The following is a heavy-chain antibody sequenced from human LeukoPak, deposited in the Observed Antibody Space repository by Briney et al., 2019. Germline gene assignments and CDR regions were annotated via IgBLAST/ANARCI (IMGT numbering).Heavy chain of an antibody. CDR3: ARSDCSSTSCYGAGLFDY. V-gene: IGHV4-34*01. D-gene: IGHD2-2*01. Sequence: SETLSLTCAVYGGSFSGYYWSWIRQPPGKGLEWIGEINHSGSTNYNPSLKSRVTISVDTSKNQFSLKLSSVTAADTAVYYCARSDCSSTSCYGAGLFDYWGQGTLVTVSS. CDR1: GGSFSGYY. CDR2: INHSGST. J-gene: IGHJ4*02.